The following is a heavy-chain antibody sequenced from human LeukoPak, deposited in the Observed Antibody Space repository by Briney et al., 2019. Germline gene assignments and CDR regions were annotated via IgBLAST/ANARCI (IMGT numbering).Heavy chain of an antibody. D-gene: IGHD6-13*01. CDR3: ARSIAAPGTWYFDY. CDR1: GFIFSGYS. J-gene: IGHJ4*02. V-gene: IGHV3-48*01. Sequence: GGSLRLSCAASGFIFSGYSMNWVRQAPGKGLEWVSYISSSGETMYYADSVKGRFTISRDNAKNSLYLQMNSLRAEDTAVYYCARSIAAPGTWYFDYWGQGTLVTVSS. CDR2: ISSSGETM.